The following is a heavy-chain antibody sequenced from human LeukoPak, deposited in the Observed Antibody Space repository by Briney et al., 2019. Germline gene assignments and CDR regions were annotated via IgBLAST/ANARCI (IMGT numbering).Heavy chain of an antibody. J-gene: IGHJ6*02. CDR2: ISYDGSNK. CDR3: ARISSRGYYYYYGMDV. V-gene: IGHV3-30-3*01. D-gene: IGHD6-19*01. CDR1: GFTFSSYA. Sequence: GGSLRLSCAASGFTFSSYAMHWVRQAPGRGLEWVAVISYDGSNKYYADSVKGRFTISRDNSKNTLFLQMNSLRAEDTAVYYCARISSRGYYYYYGMDVWGQGTTVTVSS.